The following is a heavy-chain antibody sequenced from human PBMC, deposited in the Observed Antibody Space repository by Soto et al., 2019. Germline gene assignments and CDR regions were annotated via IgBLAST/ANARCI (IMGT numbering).Heavy chain of an antibody. Sequence: QVQLVESGGGVVQPGRSLRLSCAASGFTFSSYGMHWVRQAPGKGLEWVAVIRYDGTNKYYAESVKGRFTISRDNSKNTLYLPMSSLRLDDTAVYYCARGIIAGPGRDYFDYWGQGTLVTVSS. CDR2: IRYDGTNK. D-gene: IGHD6-13*01. J-gene: IGHJ4*02. CDR3: ARGIIAGPGRDYFDY. CDR1: GFTFSSYG. V-gene: IGHV3-33*01.